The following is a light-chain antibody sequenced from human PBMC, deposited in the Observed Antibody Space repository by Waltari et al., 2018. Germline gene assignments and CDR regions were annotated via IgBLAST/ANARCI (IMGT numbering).Light chain of an antibody. CDR2: DVS. V-gene: IGLV2-14*03. CDR3: SSFTTSSSWI. J-gene: IGLJ2*01. Sequence: QSALTQPASVSGSPGQSITISCTGTISDIGAYNHVSWYQQYPGQAPKLLIFDVSDRPPGVFDLFSCSKSCNTASLTISGLQAEDEADYYCSSFTTSSSWIFGGGTKLTVL. CDR1: ISDIGAYNH.